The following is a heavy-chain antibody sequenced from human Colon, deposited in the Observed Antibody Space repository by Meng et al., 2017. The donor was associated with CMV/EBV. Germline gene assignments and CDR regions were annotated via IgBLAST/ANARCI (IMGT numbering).Heavy chain of an antibody. Sequence: ASVKVSCKTSGYTFTAYYIHWVRQAPGQGLEWMGWINPKSGGKNFAQKFQGRVAMTTDTSISTAYLEVTSLTSDDTAVYYCARGRIGVTGPSPGPDSWGQGAPVTVSS. CDR2: INPKSGGK. J-gene: IGHJ4*02. CDR3: ARGRIGVTGPSPGPDS. D-gene: IGHD6-19*01. CDR1: GYTFTAYY. V-gene: IGHV1-2*02.